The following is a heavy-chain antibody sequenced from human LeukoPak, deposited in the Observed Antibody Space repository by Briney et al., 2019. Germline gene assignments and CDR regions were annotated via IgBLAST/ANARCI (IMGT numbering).Heavy chain of an antibody. V-gene: IGHV3-33*06. CDR2: IWYDGSNK. CDR3: AKMKVRAIVVVVAAKYNWFDP. Sequence: GGSLRLSCAASGFTFSSYGMHWVRQAPGKGLEWVAVIWYDGSNKYYADSVKGRFTISRDNSKNTLYLQMNSLRAEDTAVYYCAKMKVRAIVVVVAAKYNWFDPWGQGTLVTVSS. D-gene: IGHD2-15*01. CDR1: GFTFSSYG. J-gene: IGHJ5*02.